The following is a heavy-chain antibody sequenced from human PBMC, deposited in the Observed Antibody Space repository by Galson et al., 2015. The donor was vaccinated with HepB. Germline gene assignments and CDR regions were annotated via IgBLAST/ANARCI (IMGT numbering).Heavy chain of an antibody. CDR3: VRVNSYDGSAYRVFDF. J-gene: IGHJ4*02. D-gene: IGHD3-22*01. V-gene: IGHV3-7*03. Sequence: SLRLSCAASAFTFRTYWMAWVRQAPGQGLEWVASIKIDGSERNYVDSVRGRFTISRDNARSLLYLYMNSVRVDDTAVYYCVRVNSYDGSAYRVFDFWGQGAPVTVSS. CDR1: AFTFRTYW. CDR2: IKIDGSER.